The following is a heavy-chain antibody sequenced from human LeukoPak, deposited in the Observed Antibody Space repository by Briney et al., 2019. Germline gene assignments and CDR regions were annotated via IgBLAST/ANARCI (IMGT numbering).Heavy chain of an antibody. CDR1: GYTFTSYG. V-gene: IGHV1-18*04. Sequence: ASVKVSCKASGYTFTSYGISWVRQAPGQGLEWXXXXSAYNGNTNYAQKLQGRVTMTTDTSTSTAYMELRSLRSDDTAVYYCARDRTMVRGVIPVYWGQGTLVTVSS. J-gene: IGHJ4*02. CDR2: XSAYNGNT. D-gene: IGHD3-10*01. CDR3: ARDRTMVRGVIPVY.